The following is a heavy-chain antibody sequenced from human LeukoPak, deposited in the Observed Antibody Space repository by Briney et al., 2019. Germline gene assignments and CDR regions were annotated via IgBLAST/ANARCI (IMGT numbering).Heavy chain of an antibody. CDR1: GFTFSSYE. D-gene: IGHD4-23*01. J-gene: IGHJ4*02. Sequence: GGSLRLSCAASGFTFSSYEMHWVRPAPGKGLEWVSYISSSGSTIYYADSVKGRFTISRDNAKNSLYLQMNSPRAEDTAVYYCARDYGGSSPFDYWGQGTLVTVSS. CDR3: ARDYGGSSPFDY. CDR2: ISSSGSTI. V-gene: IGHV3-48*03.